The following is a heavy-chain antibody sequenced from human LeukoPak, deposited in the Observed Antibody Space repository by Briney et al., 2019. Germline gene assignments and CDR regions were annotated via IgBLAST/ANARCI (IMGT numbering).Heavy chain of an antibody. V-gene: IGHV3-48*04. CDR1: EFTFSTYN. CDR2: ISSGSSTM. Sequence: PGGSLRLSCAASEFTFSTYNMNWVRQAPGKGLEWVSYISSGSSTMFYADSVKGRFTISRDNAKNSLYLQMNSLRAEDTAVYYCARVTDHRRALLRGAFLLEKRDAFDIWGQGTMVTVSS. CDR3: ARVTDHRRALLRGAFLLEKRDAFDI. J-gene: IGHJ3*02. D-gene: IGHD2-15*01.